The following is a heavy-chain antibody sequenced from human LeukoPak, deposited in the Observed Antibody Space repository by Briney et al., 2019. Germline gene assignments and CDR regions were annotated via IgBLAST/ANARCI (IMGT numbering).Heavy chain of an antibody. Sequence: GGSLRLSCAASGFTFSNYWMSWVRLAPGKGLEWVANIKHDGRDKHYVDSVKGRFTIARDSAKNSLNLQMNSLRAEDTAVYYCARGGNYDILTGYIFDYWGQGTLVTVSS. J-gene: IGHJ4*02. V-gene: IGHV3-7*03. D-gene: IGHD3-9*01. CDR3: ARGGNYDILTGYIFDY. CDR2: IKHDGRDK. CDR1: GFTFSNYW.